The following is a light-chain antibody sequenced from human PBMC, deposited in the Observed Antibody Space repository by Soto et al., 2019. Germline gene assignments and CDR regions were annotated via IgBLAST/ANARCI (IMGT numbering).Light chain of an antibody. CDR2: AAY. Sequence: DIQMTQSPSSLSASVGDRVTITCRASQGISTYLNWYQQRPGKAPKLLIYAAYSLQSGVQSRFSGSGSETHFTLTISSLQPEDFATYSCQQSYSTTWTFGQGTKVDIK. CDR1: QGISTY. J-gene: IGKJ1*01. CDR3: QQSYSTTWT. V-gene: IGKV1-39*01.